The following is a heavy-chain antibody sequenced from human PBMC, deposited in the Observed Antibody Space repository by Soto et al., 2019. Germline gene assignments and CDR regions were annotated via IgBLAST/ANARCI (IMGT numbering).Heavy chain of an antibody. CDR2: IPNSGGP. D-gene: IGHD1-1*01. J-gene: IGHJ4*02. CDR1: GGSMKSFF. CDR3: AASQMGLISVLGT. Sequence: LSLTCTVSGGSMKSFFWSWIRQPPGKGLEWIGYIPNSGGPTYTPSLKSRVTIAIDTSRNQFSLRLTSVTTADTAVYYCAASQMGLISVLGTWGQGMQVTVSS. V-gene: IGHV4-59*01.